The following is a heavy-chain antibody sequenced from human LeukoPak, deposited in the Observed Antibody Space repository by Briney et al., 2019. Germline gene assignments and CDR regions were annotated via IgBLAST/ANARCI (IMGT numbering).Heavy chain of an antibody. Sequence: PGGSLRLSCVVSGFPFSSYWMSWVRQAPGRGLEWVANIKEDGSKTYYVDSVKGRFTISRDNAKNSLYLEMNGLRAEDTAVYYCATGQVFDYWGQGTLVTASS. CDR1: GFPFSSYW. CDR2: IKEDGSKT. J-gene: IGHJ4*02. CDR3: ATGQVFDY. V-gene: IGHV3-7*01.